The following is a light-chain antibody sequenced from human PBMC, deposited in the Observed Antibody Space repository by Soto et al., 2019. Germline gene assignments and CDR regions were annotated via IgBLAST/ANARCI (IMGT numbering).Light chain of an antibody. CDR3: QQYEAVVT. J-gene: IGKJ1*01. CDR1: QSVSNNY. Sequence: EIVTTQSPATLYESPGERATLSCRASQSVSNNYLAWYQHKPGQAPRLLIYGASNRATGIPDRFSGSGSGTDFTLTISRLEPEDVAVYYCQQYEAVVTFGQGTKVDIK. V-gene: IGKV3-20*01. CDR2: GAS.